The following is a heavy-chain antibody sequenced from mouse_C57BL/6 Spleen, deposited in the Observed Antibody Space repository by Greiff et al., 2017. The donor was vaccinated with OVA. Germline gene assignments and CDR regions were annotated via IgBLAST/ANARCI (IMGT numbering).Heavy chain of an antibody. J-gene: IGHJ1*03. CDR1: GFTFSSYA. CDR2: ISDGGSYT. Sequence: EVKLMESGGGLVKPGGSLKLSCAASGFTFSSYAMSWVRQTPEKRLEWVATISDGGSYTYYPDNVKGRFTISRDNAKNNLYLQMSHLKSEDTAMYYCARVYDGYYWYFDVWGTGTTVTVSS. CDR3: ARVYDGYYWYFDV. V-gene: IGHV5-4*03. D-gene: IGHD2-3*01.